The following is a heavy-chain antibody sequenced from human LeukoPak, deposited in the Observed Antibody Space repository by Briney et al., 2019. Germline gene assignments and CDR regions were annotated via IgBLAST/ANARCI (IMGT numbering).Heavy chain of an antibody. CDR2: IYHSGST. Sequence: SETLSLTCTVSGYSISSGYYWGWIRQPPGKGLEWIGSIYHSGSTYYNPSLKSRVTISVDTSKNQFSLKLSSVTAADTAVYYCARVPIAAAGPYYFDYWGQGTLVTVSS. J-gene: IGHJ4*02. D-gene: IGHD6-13*01. CDR1: GYSISSGYY. CDR3: ARVPIAAAGPYYFDY. V-gene: IGHV4-38-2*02.